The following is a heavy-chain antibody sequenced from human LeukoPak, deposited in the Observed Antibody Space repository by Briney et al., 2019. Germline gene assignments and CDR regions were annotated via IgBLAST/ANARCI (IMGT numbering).Heavy chain of an antibody. Sequence: GGSLRLSCAASGFTFSSYWMTWVRQGPGKGLEWVANINQDESEKNYVDSVKGRFTISRDNAKNSLYLQMNSLRAEDTAVYYCARPIPAGGRGVGYWGQGTLVTVSS. J-gene: IGHJ4*02. CDR2: INQDESEK. CDR1: GFTFSSYW. CDR3: ARPIPAGGRGVGY. V-gene: IGHV3-7*03. D-gene: IGHD6-13*01.